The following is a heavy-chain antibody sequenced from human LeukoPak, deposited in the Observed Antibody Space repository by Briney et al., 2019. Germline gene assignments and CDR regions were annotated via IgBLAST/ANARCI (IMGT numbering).Heavy chain of an antibody. Sequence: ASVKVSFKCTGYTFHENHMDWVRQAPGQGPEWMGWINPKSGATDSAQQFQGRLTMTRDTSIGTATMDLSGLRLDDTGIYYCATAYDETRGQYDAMEYWGQGTMVTVSS. V-gene: IGHV1-2*02. CDR2: INPKSGAT. J-gene: IGHJ3*01. D-gene: IGHD2/OR15-2a*01. CDR3: ATAYDETRGQYDAMEY. CDR1: GYTFHENH.